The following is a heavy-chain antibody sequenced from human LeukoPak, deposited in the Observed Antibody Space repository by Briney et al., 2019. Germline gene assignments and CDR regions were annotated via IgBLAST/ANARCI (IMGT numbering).Heavy chain of an antibody. J-gene: IGHJ4*02. D-gene: IGHD2-21*01. CDR2: ISGSGGST. CDR1: GFTFSSYS. Sequence: PGGSLRLSCAASGFTFSSYSMNWVRQAPGKGLEWVSAISGSGGSTYYADSVKGRFTISRDNSKNTLYLQMNSLRAEDTAVYYCFAPTNYFDYWGQGTLVTVSS. CDR3: FAPTNYFDY. V-gene: IGHV3-23*01.